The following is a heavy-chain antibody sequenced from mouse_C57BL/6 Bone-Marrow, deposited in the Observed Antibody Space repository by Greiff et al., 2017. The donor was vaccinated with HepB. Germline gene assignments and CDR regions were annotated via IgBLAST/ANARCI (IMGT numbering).Heavy chain of an antibody. J-gene: IGHJ4*01. CDR2: IWSGGST. CDR1: GFSLTSYG. CDR3: ARNPSIITTVVATRAMDY. Sequence: VKLMESGPGLVQPSQSLSITCTVSGFSLTSYGVHWVRQSPGKGLEWLGVIWSGGSTDYNAAFISRLSISKDNSKSQVFFKMNSLQADDTAIYYCARNPSIITTVVATRAMDYWGQGTSVTVSS. D-gene: IGHD1-1*01. V-gene: IGHV2-2*01.